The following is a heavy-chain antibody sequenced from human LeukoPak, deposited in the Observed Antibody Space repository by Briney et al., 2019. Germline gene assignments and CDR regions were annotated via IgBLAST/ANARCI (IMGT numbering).Heavy chain of an antibody. J-gene: IGHJ4*02. D-gene: IGHD3-22*01. CDR1: GGSFSGYY. CDR3: ARDGNYYDSSGYIRNYFDY. V-gene: IGHV4-34*01. Sequence: SETLSLTCAVYGGSFSGYYWSWIRQPPGKGLEWIGEINHSGSTNYNPSLKSRVTISVDTSKNQFSLKLSSVTAADTAVYYCARDGNYYDSSGYIRNYFDYWGQGTLVTVSS. CDR2: INHSGST.